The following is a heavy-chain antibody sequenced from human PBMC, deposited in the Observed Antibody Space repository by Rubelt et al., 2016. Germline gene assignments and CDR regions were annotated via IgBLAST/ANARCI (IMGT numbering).Heavy chain of an antibody. CDR3: ARPHSSGWYPFDY. Sequence: QVHLQESGPGLVKASETLSLTCTVSGYSISSGYYWGWIRQPPGKGLEWIGSIYHSGSTYYNPSLKSRVTISVDTSKTQFSLKLSSVTAADTAVYYCARPHSSGWYPFDYWGQGTLVTVSS. V-gene: IGHV4-38-2*02. CDR1: GYSISSGYY. D-gene: IGHD6-19*01. CDR2: IYHSGST. J-gene: IGHJ4*02.